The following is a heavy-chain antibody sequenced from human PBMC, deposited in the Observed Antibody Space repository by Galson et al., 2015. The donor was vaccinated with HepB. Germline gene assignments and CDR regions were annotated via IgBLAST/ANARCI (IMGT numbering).Heavy chain of an antibody. CDR2: ITLGGTT. CDR3: AREGFGPGFSYGYPHGRNFDY. Sequence: SETLSLTCAVYGGSFSNYYWSWIRQPPGKGLEWIGEITLGGTTNYNPSLKSRVTISLDTSKSQFSLKLSSVTAADTAVYYCAREGFGPGFSYGYPHGRNFDYWGQGTLVTVSS. J-gene: IGHJ4*02. D-gene: IGHD5-18*01. V-gene: IGHV4-34*01. CDR1: GGSFSNYY.